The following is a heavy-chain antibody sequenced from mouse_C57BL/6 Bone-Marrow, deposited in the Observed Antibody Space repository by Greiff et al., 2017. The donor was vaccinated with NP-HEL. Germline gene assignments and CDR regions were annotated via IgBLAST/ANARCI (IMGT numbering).Heavy chain of an antibody. J-gene: IGHJ2*01. CDR3: ARGLYRDS. D-gene: IGHD2-14*01. Sequence: VQLQQPGTELVKPGASVKLSCTASGYTFTSYWMHWVKQRPGQGLEWIGNIYPSMGGRKYNEKFKSKATLTVDKTTSTAYMQLSSLTSEESAVYYCARGLYRDSWGQGTTLTVSS. V-gene: IGHV1-53*01. CDR1: GYTFTSYW. CDR2: IYPSMGGR.